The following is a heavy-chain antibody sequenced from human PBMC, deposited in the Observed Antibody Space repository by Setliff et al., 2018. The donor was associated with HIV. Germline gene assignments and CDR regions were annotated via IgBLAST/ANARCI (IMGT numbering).Heavy chain of an antibody. D-gene: IGHD5-12*01. CDR3: AKDPRAAVATICDY. CDR2: IYTSGST. CDR1: GGSISSGGFY. V-gene: IGHV4-61*09. J-gene: IGHJ4*02. Sequence: SETLSLTCTVTGGSISSGGFYWSWVRQPPGKGLEWIGYIYTSGSTNYNPSLKSRVTISVDTSKNQFSLKLSSVTAADTAVYYCAKDPRAAVATICDYWGQGTLVTVSS.